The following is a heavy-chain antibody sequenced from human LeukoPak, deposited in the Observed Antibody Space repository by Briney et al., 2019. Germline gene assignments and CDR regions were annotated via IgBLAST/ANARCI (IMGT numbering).Heavy chain of an antibody. D-gene: IGHD6-13*01. CDR3: TTFRYSSSWYFFDN. CDR1: CGSISSYY. CDR2: IYYSGST. Sequence: SETLSLTCTVSCGSISSYYWSWIRQPPGKGLEWIGYIYYSGSTNYNPSLKSRVTISVDTSKNQFSLKLSSVTAADTAVYYCTTFRYSSSWYFFDNWGQGTLVTDSS. J-gene: IGHJ4*02. V-gene: IGHV4-59*08.